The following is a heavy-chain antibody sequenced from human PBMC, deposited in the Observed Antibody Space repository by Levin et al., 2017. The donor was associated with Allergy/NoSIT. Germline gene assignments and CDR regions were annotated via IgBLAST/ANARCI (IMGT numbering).Heavy chain of an antibody. J-gene: IGHJ6*03. D-gene: IGHD2-15*01. CDR3: AAGEPHCSGGSCYRGYYYYYMDV. CDR2: IVVGSGNT. Sequence: SVKVSCKASGFTFTSSAVQWVRQARGQRLEWIGWIVVGSGNTNYAQKFQERVTITRDMSTSTAYMELSSLRSEDTAVYYCAAGEPHCSGGSCYRGYYYYYMDVWGKGTTVTVSS. V-gene: IGHV1-58*01. CDR1: GFTFTSSA.